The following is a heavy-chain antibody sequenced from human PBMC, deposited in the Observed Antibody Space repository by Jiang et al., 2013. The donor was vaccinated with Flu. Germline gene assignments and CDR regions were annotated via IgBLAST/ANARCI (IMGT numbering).Heavy chain of an antibody. D-gene: IGHD3-16*01. J-gene: IGHJ5*02. CDR1: GDSVSNKNAA. CDR3: ARMLGPGGSDWFDP. CDR2: TYYRSKWYD. V-gene: IGHV6-1*01. Sequence: LAQTLSLTCAISGDSVSNKNAAWNWIRQSPSRGLEWLGRTYYRSKWYDDYAVSVKSRITINPDTSKNQFSLQLNSVTPEDTAVYYCARMLGPGGSDWFDPWGQGTLVTVSS.